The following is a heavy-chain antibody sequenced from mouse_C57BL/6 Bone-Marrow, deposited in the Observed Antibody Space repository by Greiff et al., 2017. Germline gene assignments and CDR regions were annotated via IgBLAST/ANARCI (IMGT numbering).Heavy chain of an antibody. V-gene: IGHV1-64*01. J-gene: IGHJ2*01. D-gene: IGHD2-5*01. CDR1: GYTFTSYW. CDR2: IHPNSGST. CDR3: ARSKSHSNYDY. Sequence: VQLQQPGAELVKPGASVKLSCKASGYTFTSYWMHWVKQRPGQGLEWIGMIHPNSGSTNYNEKFKGKATLTVDKSSSTAYMQLSSLTSEDSAVYFCARSKSHSNYDYWGQGTTLTVSS.